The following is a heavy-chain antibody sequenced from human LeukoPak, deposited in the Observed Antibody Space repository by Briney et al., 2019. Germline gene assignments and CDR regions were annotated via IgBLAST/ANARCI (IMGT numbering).Heavy chain of an antibody. V-gene: IGHV4-59*01. J-gene: IGHJ4*02. D-gene: IGHD4-23*01. CDR3: AIDRLGQGNDY. CDR2: IYYSGST. Sequence: SETLSLTCTVSGGSISSYYWSWIRQPPGKGLEWIGYIYYSGSTNYNPSLKSRVTISVDTSKNQFSLKLSSVTAADTAVYYCAIDRLGQGNDYWGQGTLVTVSS. CDR1: GGSISSYY.